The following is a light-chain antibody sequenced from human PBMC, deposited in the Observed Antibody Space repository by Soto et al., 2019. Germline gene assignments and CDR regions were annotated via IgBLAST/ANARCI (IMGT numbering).Light chain of an antibody. CDR2: EVT. CDR3: SSYAGSNNVI. CDR1: SSDVGGNNY. V-gene: IGLV2-8*01. J-gene: IGLJ2*01. Sequence: QSVLTQPPSASGSPGQSVAISCTGTSSDVGGNNYVSWYQQHPGKAPKLMVYEVTKRPSGVPDRVSGSKSGNTASLTVSGLQAEDEADYYCSSYAGSNNVIFGGGTKLTVL.